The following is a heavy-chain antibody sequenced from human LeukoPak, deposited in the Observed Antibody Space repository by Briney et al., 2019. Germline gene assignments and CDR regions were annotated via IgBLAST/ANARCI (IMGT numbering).Heavy chain of an antibody. CDR2: ISYDGNNK. CDR3: ARDEYCGSTSCYSLEGVLDY. Sequence: GGSLRLSCAASGFTFTSYAMYWVRQAPGKGLEWVAVISYDGNNKYYADSVKGRFTISRDNSRNTLFLQMNSLRAEDTAMYYCARDEYCGSTSCYSLEGVLDYWGQGTLVTVSS. CDR1: GFTFTSYA. J-gene: IGHJ4*02. D-gene: IGHD2-2*02. V-gene: IGHV3-30-3*01.